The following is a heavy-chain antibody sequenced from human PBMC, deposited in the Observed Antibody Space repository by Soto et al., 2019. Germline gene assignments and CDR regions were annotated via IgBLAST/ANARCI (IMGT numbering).Heavy chain of an antibody. CDR2: ISYDGSNK. CDR1: GFTFSSYA. J-gene: IGHJ6*02. D-gene: IGHD1-26*01. CDR3: ARDESGRYYYGMDV. V-gene: IGHV3-30-3*01. Sequence: GGSLRLSCAASGFTFSSYAMHWARQAPGKGLEWVAVISYDGSNKYYADSVKGRFTISRDNSKNTLYLQMNSLRAEDTAVYYCARDESGRYYYGMDVWGQGTTVTVSS.